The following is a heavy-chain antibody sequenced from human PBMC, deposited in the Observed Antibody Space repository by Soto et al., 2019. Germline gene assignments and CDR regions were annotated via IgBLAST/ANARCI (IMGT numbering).Heavy chain of an antibody. J-gene: IGHJ4*02. CDR1: GFTFSDHY. Sequence: GGSLRLSCAASGFTFSDHYMSWIRQAPGKGLEWISYISTTSTYTNYADSVRGRFTISRDNAKNSLYLQMNSLRADDAAVYYCAKAPYSPVAYYFDYWGQGTLVTVSS. CDR2: ISTTSTYT. CDR3: AKAPYSPVAYYFDY. D-gene: IGHD5-18*01. V-gene: IGHV3-11*05.